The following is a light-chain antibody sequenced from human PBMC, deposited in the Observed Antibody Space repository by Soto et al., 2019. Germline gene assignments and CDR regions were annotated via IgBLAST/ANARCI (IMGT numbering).Light chain of an antibody. CDR2: EVT. Sequence: QSVLTQPASVSGSPGQSITISCTGTSSDVGGYDYVSWYQQHPGKAPKFMIYEVTNRPSGVSHRFSGSKSGNTASLTISGLQAEDEADYYCTSYTTPRTYVFGTGTKLTVL. CDR3: TSYTTPRTYV. J-gene: IGLJ1*01. V-gene: IGLV2-14*01. CDR1: SSDVGGYDY.